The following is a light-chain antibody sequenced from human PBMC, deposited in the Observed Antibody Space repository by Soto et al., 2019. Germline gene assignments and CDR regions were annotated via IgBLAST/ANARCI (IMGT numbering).Light chain of an antibody. CDR2: DVS. CDR3: SSHTSSSTVV. V-gene: IGLV2-14*01. CDR1: SSDVGGYNY. J-gene: IGLJ2*01. Sequence: QSALTQPASVSGSPGQSITISCTGTSSDVGGYNYVSWYQQHPGKAPKPMIYDVSNRPSGVSNRFSGSKSGNTASLTISGRQVDDEADYYCSSHTSSSTVVFGGGTKVTFL.